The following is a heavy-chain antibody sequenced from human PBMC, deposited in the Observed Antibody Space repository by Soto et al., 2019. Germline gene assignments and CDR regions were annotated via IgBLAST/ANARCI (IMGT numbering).Heavy chain of an antibody. CDR3: AREGFLEWSYYYYYYMDV. Sequence: ASVKVSCKASGYTFTSYAMHWVRQAPGQRLEWMGWINAGNGNTKYSQKFQGRVTITRDTSAGTAYMELSSLRSEDTAVYYCAREGFLEWSYYYYYYMDVWGKGTTVTVSS. CDR1: GYTFTSYA. CDR2: INAGNGNT. J-gene: IGHJ6*03. D-gene: IGHD3-3*01. V-gene: IGHV1-3*01.